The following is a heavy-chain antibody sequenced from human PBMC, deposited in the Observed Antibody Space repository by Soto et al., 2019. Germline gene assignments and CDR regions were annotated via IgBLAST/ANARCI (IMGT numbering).Heavy chain of an antibody. CDR2: ISYDGSNK. D-gene: IGHD6-6*01. CDR3: AKRGAARPYYYYGMDV. J-gene: IGHJ6*02. V-gene: IGHV3-30*18. Sequence: LRLSCAASGFTFSSYGMHWVRQAPGKGLEWVAVISYDGSNKYYADSVKGRFTISRDNSKNTLYLQMNSLRAEDTAVYYCAKRGAARPYYYYGMDVWGQGTTVTVSS. CDR1: GFTFSSYG.